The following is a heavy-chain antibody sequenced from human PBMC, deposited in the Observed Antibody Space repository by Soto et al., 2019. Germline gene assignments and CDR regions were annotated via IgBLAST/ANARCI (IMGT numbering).Heavy chain of an antibody. CDR2: VRSKTNNYAT. CDR3: TNKFV. CDR1: GFAFNDSA. Sequence: DVQVVQSGGGLVQPGGSLKLSCAASGFAFNDSAMHWVRQASGKGLEWVARVRSKTNNYATAYPVSVRGRFTVSRDDSMGTTYLQMNSLKTEDTAMYYCTNKFVWGQGVLVTVSS. D-gene: IGHD3-10*01. J-gene: IGHJ4*02. V-gene: IGHV3-73*01.